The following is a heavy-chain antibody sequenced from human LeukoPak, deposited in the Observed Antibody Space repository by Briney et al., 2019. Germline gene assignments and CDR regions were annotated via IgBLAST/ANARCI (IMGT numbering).Heavy chain of an antibody. CDR3: VQIVGATKPPESLAY. CDR2: IYYSGST. J-gene: IGHJ4*02. V-gene: IGHV4-39*01. Sequence: PSETLSLTCTVSGGSISSSSYYWGWIRQPPGKGLEWIGSIYYSGSTYYNPSLKSRVTISVDTSKNQFSLKLSSVTAADTAVYYCVQIVGATKPPESLAYWGQGTLVTVSS. CDR1: GGSISSSSYY. D-gene: IGHD1-26*01.